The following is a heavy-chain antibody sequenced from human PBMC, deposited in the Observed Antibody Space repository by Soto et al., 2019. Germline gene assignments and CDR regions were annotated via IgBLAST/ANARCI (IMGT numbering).Heavy chain of an antibody. CDR3: ARGITTVRGSDWFDP. CDR2: MNPNSGNT. D-gene: IGHD3-10*01. CDR1: GYPFTSYD. Sequence: XSVKVACNASGYPFTSYDINWVRQAPGQGLEWMGWMNPNSGNTGYAQKFQCRVTMTRNTSISTAYMELSSLRSEDTAVYYCARGITTVRGSDWFDPWGQGTLVTVSS. V-gene: IGHV1-8*01. J-gene: IGHJ5*02.